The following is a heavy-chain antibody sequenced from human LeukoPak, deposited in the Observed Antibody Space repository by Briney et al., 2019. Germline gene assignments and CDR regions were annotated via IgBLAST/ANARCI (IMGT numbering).Heavy chain of an antibody. V-gene: IGHV4-4*07. D-gene: IGHD3-3*01. CDR1: GGSINNYY. Sequence: SETLSLTCTVSGGSINNYYWSWIRQPAGKELEWIGRIYTSGDTIYNSSLKSRVTISVDTSKNQFSLKLSSVTAADTAVYYCARTGGGVLIPDYWGQGTLVTVSS. CDR2: IYTSGDT. CDR3: ARTGGGVLIPDY. J-gene: IGHJ4*02.